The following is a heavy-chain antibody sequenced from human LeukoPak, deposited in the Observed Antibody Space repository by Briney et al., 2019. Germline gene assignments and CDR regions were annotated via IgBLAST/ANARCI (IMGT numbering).Heavy chain of an antibody. D-gene: IGHD3-22*01. CDR1: GGSILDSTYY. CDR3: ARQSSGYYYGWFDP. CDR2: IFYNGNT. V-gene: IGHV4-39*01. J-gene: IGHJ5*02. Sequence: SETLSLTCTVSGGSILDSTYYWAWIRQPPGKGLEWIATIFYNGNTHYNPSLKSRVTMSVDTVKNQFSLNLNSVTAADAAVYYCARQSSGYYYGWFDPWGQGTLVTVSS.